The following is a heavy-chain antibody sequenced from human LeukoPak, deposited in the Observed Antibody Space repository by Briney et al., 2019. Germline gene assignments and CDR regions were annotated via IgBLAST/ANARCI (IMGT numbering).Heavy chain of an antibody. CDR1: GGSISSYY. CDR3: ARTYYYDSSGSYYEARHFDY. J-gene: IGHJ4*02. Sequence: SETLSLTCTVSGGSISSYYWSWIRHPLGKGLEWIGYIYYSGSTYYNPSLKSRAIISADTSKNQFSLKLSSVTAADTAVYFCARTYYYDSSGSYYEARHFDYWGQGTLVTVSS. D-gene: IGHD3-22*01. V-gene: IGHV4-59*12. CDR2: IYYSGST.